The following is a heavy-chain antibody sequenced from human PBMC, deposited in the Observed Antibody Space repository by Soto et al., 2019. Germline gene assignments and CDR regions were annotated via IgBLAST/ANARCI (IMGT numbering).Heavy chain of an antibody. CDR1: GGTFSSYA. Sequence: SVKVSCKASGGTFSSYAISWVRQAPGQGLEWMRGIIPIFGTANYAQKFQGRVTITADESTSTAYVELSSLRSEDTAVYYCARDLAYYDFWSGYQTYYYYGMDVWGQGTTVTVSS. CDR2: IIPIFGTA. J-gene: IGHJ6*02. CDR3: ARDLAYYDFWSGYQTYYYYGMDV. V-gene: IGHV1-69*13. D-gene: IGHD3-3*01.